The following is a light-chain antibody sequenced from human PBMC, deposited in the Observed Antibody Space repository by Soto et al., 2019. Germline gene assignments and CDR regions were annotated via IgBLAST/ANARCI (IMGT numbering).Light chain of an antibody. CDR3: CSYAASVV. J-gene: IGLJ2*01. CDR1: SSDVGSYNL. CDR2: EGS. Sequence: ALTQPASVSGSPGQSITISCTGTSSDVGSYNLVSWYQQHPGKAPKLMIYEGSKRPSGVSNRFSGSKSGNTASLTISGLQAEDEADYYCCSYAASVVFGGGTKLTVL. V-gene: IGLV2-23*01.